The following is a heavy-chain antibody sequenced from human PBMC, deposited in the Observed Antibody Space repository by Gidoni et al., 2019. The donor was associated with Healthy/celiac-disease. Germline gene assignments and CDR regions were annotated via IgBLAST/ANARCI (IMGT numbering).Heavy chain of an antibody. CDR1: GYTFTSYA. D-gene: IGHD3-16*01. CDR3: ARDLGMGFFDY. J-gene: IGHJ4*02. Sequence: QVQLVQSGAEVQKPGASVTVSCKASGYTFTSYAMHWVRQAPGQRLEWMGWINAGNGNTKYSQKFQGRVTITRDTAASTAYMELSSLRSEDTAVYYCARDLGMGFFDYWGQGTLVTVSS. CDR2: INAGNGNT. V-gene: IGHV1-3*01.